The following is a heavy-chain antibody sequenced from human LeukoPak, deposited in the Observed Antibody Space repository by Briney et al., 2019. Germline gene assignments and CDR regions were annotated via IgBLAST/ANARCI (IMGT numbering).Heavy chain of an antibody. CDR1: GFTFSSYW. Sequence: GGSLRLSCTTSGFTFSSYWMYWARQAPGKGLVWVSRIISDASSTNYADSVKGRFTISRDNTKNTVYLQMNSLRVEDAAVYYCARDGYCSGGSCFRYNWFDPWGQGTLVTVSS. D-gene: IGHD2-15*01. CDR3: ARDGYCSGGSCFRYNWFDP. V-gene: IGHV3-74*01. J-gene: IGHJ5*02. CDR2: IISDASST.